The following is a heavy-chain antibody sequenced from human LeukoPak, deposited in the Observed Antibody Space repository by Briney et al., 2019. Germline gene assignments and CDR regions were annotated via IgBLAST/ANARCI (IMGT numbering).Heavy chain of an antibody. J-gene: IGHJ4*02. D-gene: IGHD1-26*01. CDR3: AKDPEGGSYYLDQNYFDY. Sequence: GSLRLSCAASGFTVSSNYMSWVRQAPGKGLEWVSVIYSGGSTYYADSVKGRFTISRDNSKNTLYLQMNSLRAEDTAVYYCAKDPEGGSYYLDQNYFDYWGQGTLVTVSS. CDR2: IYSGGST. CDR1: GFTVSSNY. V-gene: IGHV3-53*01.